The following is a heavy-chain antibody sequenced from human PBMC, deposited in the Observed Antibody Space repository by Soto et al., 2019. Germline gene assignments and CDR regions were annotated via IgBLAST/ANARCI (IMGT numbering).Heavy chain of an antibody. J-gene: IGHJ4*02. CDR3: ARPGRDIVGPVDY. CDR1: GYSFTSYW. V-gene: IGHV5-51*01. Sequence: GESLKISCKGSGYSFTSYWIGWVRQMPGKGLEWMGIIYPGDSDTRYRPSFQGQVTISADKSVSTAYLQWSSLKASDTAMYYCARPGRDIVGPVDYWGQGTLVTVSS. D-gene: IGHD2-15*01. CDR2: IYPGDSDT.